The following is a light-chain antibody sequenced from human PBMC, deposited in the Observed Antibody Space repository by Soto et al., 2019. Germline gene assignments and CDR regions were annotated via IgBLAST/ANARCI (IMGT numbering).Light chain of an antibody. CDR2: GAS. CDR1: QSVNID. Sequence: ENVRTPSPSPLSQSQLDRASLTKRASQSVNIDLAWYQQNHGQGPRLLMYGASASATGIPARFSGSGSGTDFTLTISSIEPGDLGISYCPQRRYWPSLTFGGGTKVDIK. V-gene: IGKV3-11*01. J-gene: IGKJ4*01. CDR3: PQRRYWPSLT.